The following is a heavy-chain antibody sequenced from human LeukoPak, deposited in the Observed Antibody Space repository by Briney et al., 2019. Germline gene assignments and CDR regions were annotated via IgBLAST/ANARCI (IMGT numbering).Heavy chain of an antibody. J-gene: IGHJ6*04. Sequence: ASVKVSCKASGYTFTSYAMHWVRQAPGQRLEWMGWINAGNGNTKYSQKFQGRVTITRDTSASTAYMELSSLRSEDTAVYYCAREGDSSSWYALYYGMDVWGKGTTVTVSS. V-gene: IGHV1-3*01. CDR1: GYTFTSYA. D-gene: IGHD6-13*01. CDR3: AREGDSSSWYALYYGMDV. CDR2: INAGNGNT.